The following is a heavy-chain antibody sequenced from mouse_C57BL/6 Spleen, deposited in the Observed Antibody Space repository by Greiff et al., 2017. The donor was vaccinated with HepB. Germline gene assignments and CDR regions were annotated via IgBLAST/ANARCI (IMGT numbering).Heavy chain of an antibody. D-gene: IGHD1-1*01. V-gene: IGHV1-50*01. J-gene: IGHJ2*01. CDR1: GYTFTSYW. Sequence: QVQLQQPGAELVKPGASVKLSCKASGYTFTSYWMQWVKQRPGQGLEWIGEIDPSDSYTNYNHKFKGKATLTVDTSSSTAYMQLSSLTSEDSAVYYCARVITTVVADYWGQGTTLTVSS. CDR3: ARVITTVVADY. CDR2: IDPSDSYT.